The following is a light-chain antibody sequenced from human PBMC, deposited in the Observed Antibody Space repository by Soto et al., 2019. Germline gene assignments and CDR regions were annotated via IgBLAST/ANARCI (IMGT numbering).Light chain of an antibody. CDR2: DVT. J-gene: IGLJ1*01. Sequence: QSVLTQPASVSGSPGVWIAISCTGNSSDVGGYNSVSWYQQHPGKAPKLVIYDVTSRPSGVSNRFSGSKSGNTASLTISVLQAEDEGDYYCSSYRTGGSYVFGTGTKVTVL. V-gene: IGLV2-14*01. CDR1: SSDVGGYNS. CDR3: SSYRTGGSYV.